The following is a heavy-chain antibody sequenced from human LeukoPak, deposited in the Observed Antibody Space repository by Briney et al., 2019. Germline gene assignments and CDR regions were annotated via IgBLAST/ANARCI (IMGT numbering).Heavy chain of an antibody. CDR1: GGSISSGGYS. CDR2: IYHSGST. Sequence: SETLSLTCAVSGGSISSGGYSWSWIRQPPGKGLEWIGYIYHSGSTYYNPSLKSRVTISVDRSKNQFSLKLSSVTAADTAVYYCARVTRSGSYYYYYGMDVWGQGTTVTVSS. V-gene: IGHV4-30-2*01. J-gene: IGHJ6*02. D-gene: IGHD1-26*01. CDR3: ARVTRSGSYYYYYGMDV.